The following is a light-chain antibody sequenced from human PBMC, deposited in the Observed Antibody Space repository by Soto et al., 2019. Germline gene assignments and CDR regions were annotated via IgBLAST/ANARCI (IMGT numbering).Light chain of an antibody. J-gene: IGKJ5*01. CDR3: QQYGSSPPVT. CDR1: QSVSSSY. V-gene: IGKV3-20*01. Sequence: EIVLTQSPGTLSLSPGERATLSCRASQSVSSSYLAWYQQKPGQAPRLLIYGASGRATVIPDRFSASGSGTDFTITIRRQEPEDYAVYYCQQYGSSPPVTFGQGTRLEIK. CDR2: GAS.